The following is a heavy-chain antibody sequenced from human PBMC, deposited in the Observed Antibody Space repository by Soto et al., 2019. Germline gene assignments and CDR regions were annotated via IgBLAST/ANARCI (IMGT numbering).Heavy chain of an antibody. CDR3: ARAPWSEIQLWFDY. D-gene: IGHD5-18*01. Sequence: QVQLVESGGGVVQPGRSLRLSCAASGFTFSSYGMHWVRQAPGKGLEWVAVIWYDGSNKYYADSVKGRFTISRDNSKNTLYLQMNSLRADDTAVYYCARAPWSEIQLWFDYWGQGTLVTVSS. CDR1: GFTFSSYG. J-gene: IGHJ4*02. CDR2: IWYDGSNK. V-gene: IGHV3-33*01.